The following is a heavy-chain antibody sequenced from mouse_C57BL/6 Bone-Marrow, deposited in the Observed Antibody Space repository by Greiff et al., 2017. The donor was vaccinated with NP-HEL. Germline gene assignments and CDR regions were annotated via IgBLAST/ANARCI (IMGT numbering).Heavy chain of an antibody. Sequence: QVQLQQSGAELVRPGTSVKVSCKASGYAFTNYLIEWVKQRPGQGLEWIGVINPGSGGTTYNEKFKGKATLTADKSSSTAYMQLSSLTSEDSAVYFCAGGNSYYAMDYWGQGTSVTVSS. D-gene: IGHD2-1*01. CDR2: INPGSGGT. V-gene: IGHV1-54*01. J-gene: IGHJ4*01. CDR3: AGGNSYYAMDY. CDR1: GYAFTNYL.